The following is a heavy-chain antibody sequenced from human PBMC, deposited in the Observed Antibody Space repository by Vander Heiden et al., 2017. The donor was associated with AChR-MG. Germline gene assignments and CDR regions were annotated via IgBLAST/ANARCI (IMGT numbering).Heavy chain of an antibody. CDR1: GYTFTSYD. CDR2: MNPNSGNT. J-gene: IGHJ4*02. V-gene: IGHV1-8*01. CDR3: ASFSLDGYYYGSGSYYPSGY. Sequence: QVQLVQSGAEVKKPGASVKVSCKASGYTFTSYDINWVRQATGQGLEWMGWMNPNSGNTGYAQKFQGRVTMTRNTSISTAYMELSSLRSEDTAVYYCASFSLDGYYYGSGSYYPSGYWSQGTLVTVSS. D-gene: IGHD3-10*01.